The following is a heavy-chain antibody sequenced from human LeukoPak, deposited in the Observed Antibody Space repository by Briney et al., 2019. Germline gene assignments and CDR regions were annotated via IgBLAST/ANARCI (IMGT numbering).Heavy chain of an antibody. CDR1: GFTFSSYA. D-gene: IGHD3-10*01. Sequence: GGSLRLSCAASGFTFSSYAMHWVRQAPGKGLEWVAVISYDGSNKYYADSVKGRFTISRDNSKNTLYLQMNSLRAEDTAVYYCAMGSGSYYNEFGDYYYGMDVWGQGTTVTVSS. CDR3: AMGSGSYYNEFGDYYYGMDV. J-gene: IGHJ6*02. V-gene: IGHV3-30*04. CDR2: ISYDGSNK.